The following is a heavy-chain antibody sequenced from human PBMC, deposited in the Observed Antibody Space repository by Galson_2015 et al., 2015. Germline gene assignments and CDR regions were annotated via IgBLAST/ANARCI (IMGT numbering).Heavy chain of an antibody. J-gene: IGHJ4*02. CDR2: IDWDDDK. CDR1: GFSLSTSGMR. CDR3: ARARPEYSSGWYYFDY. Sequence: PALVKPTQTLTLTCTFSGFSLSTSGMRASWIRQPPGKALEWLARIDWDDDKFYSTSLKTRLTISKDTSKNQVVLTMTNMDPVDTATYYCARARPEYSSGWYYFDYWGQGTLVTVSS. D-gene: IGHD6-19*01. V-gene: IGHV2-70*04.